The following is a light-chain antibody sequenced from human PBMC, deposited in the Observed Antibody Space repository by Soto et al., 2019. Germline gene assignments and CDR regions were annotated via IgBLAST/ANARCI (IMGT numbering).Light chain of an antibody. J-gene: IGKJ2*01. CDR1: QSVSSK. Sequence: EIVMTQSPATLSVSPGESATLSCRASQSVSSKLAWYQQKPGQAPRLLIYGGSTRASGIPARFSGSGSGTEFTLTISSLQSEDFVVYYCQQHNHWPYTFGQGTKLEIK. CDR2: GGS. V-gene: IGKV3-15*01. CDR3: QQHNHWPYT.